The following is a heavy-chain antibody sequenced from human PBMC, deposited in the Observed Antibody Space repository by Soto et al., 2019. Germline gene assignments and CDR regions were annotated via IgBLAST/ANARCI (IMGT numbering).Heavy chain of an antibody. CDR2: IYYSGST. V-gene: IGHV4-39*01. Sequence: ETLSLTCTVAGGSIRSGGYYWSWIRQHQGKGLEGIGSIYYSGSTYYNPSLKSRVTISVDTSKNQFSLKLSSVTAADTAVFYCARHRARNWFDPWGQGTLVTVSS. CDR1: GGSIRSGGYY. CDR3: ARHRARNWFDP. D-gene: IGHD6-6*01. J-gene: IGHJ5*02.